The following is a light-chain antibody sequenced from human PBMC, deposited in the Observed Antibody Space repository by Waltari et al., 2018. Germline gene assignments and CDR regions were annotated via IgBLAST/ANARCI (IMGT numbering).Light chain of an antibody. Sequence: EIVLTQPPGTLSLSPGERATLSCRASKSGNRDHLAWYQQKPGQAPRIRIYGSSSRATGIPDRFRGSGSGTDFTLTISRLEPDDFAVYYGQQYGFSPQWTFSQGTKVE. CDR2: GSS. J-gene: IGKJ1*01. V-gene: IGKV3-20*01. CDR1: KSGNRDH. CDR3: QQYGFSPQWT.